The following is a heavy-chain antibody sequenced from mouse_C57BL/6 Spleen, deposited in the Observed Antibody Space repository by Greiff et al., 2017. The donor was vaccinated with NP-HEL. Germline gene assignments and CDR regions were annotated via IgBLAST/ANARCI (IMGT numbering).Heavy chain of an antibody. Sequence: QVTLKVCGPGILQSSQTLSLTCSFSGFSLSTSGMGVSWIRQPSGKGLEWLAHIYWDDDKRYNPSLKSRLTISKDTSRNQVFLKITSVDTADTATYYCAREDGSSSYYYAMDYWGQGTSVTVSS. CDR1: GFSLSTSGMG. CDR2: IYWDDDK. D-gene: IGHD1-1*01. J-gene: IGHJ4*01. V-gene: IGHV8-12*01. CDR3: AREDGSSSYYYAMDY.